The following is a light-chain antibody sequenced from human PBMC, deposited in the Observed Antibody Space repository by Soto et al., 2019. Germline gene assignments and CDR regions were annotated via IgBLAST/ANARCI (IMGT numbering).Light chain of an antibody. CDR3: QQYAGSPRT. Sequence: EIVMTQSPATLSVSPGERATLSCMASQSVSSNLAWYQQKPGQAPRLLIYGASSRATGIPDRVSGSGSGTDFTLTISGLESEDFAVYFCQQYAGSPRTFGQGTKVDIK. V-gene: IGKV3-20*01. J-gene: IGKJ1*01. CDR1: QSVSSN. CDR2: GAS.